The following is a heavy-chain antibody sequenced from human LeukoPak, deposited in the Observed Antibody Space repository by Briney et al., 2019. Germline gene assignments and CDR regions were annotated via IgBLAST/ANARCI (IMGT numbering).Heavy chain of an antibody. CDR2: ISSSSNFI. V-gene: IGHV3-21*01. CDR1: GFTFSSYG. J-gene: IGHJ4*02. Sequence: GGSLRLSCAAFGFTFSSYGMNWVRQAPGKGLEWLSSISSSSNFIYYVDSVKGRFTISRDNAKNSLYLQMNSLRAEDTAVYYCARSTLYSSSSPDYWGQGTLVTVSS. CDR3: ARSTLYSSSSPDY. D-gene: IGHD6-13*01.